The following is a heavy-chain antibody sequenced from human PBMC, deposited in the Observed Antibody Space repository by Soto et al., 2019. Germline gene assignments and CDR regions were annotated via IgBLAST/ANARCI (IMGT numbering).Heavy chain of an antibody. CDR2: ISYDGSNK. D-gene: IGHD6-6*01. CDR3: ASGLSYSSSSN. Sequence: QVQLVESGGGVVQPGRSLRLSCAASGFTFSSYAMHWVRQAPGKGLEWVAVISYDGSNKYYADSVKGRFTISRDNSKNTLYLQTNSLRAEDTAVYYCASGLSYSSSSNWGQGTLVTVSS. V-gene: IGHV3-30-3*01. J-gene: IGHJ4*02. CDR1: GFTFSSYA.